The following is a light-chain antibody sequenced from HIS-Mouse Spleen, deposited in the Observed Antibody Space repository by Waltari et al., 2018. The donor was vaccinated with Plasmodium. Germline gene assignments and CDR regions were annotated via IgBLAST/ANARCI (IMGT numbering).Light chain of an antibody. CDR2: QDS. CDR1: NLGAKY. Sequence: SYELTQPPSVSVSPGQPASITCPGANLGAKYACWYQQKPGQSPVLVIYQDSKRPSGIPERFSGSNSGNTATLTISGTQAMDEADYYCQAWDSSTVVFGGGTKLTVL. J-gene: IGLJ2*01. V-gene: IGLV3-1*01. CDR3: QAWDSSTVV.